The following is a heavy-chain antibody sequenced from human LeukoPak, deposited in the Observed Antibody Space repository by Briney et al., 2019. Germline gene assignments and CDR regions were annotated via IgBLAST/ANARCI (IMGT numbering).Heavy chain of an antibody. CDR3: ARNNDDFTPYHYGMDV. J-gene: IGHJ6*02. D-gene: IGHD1-1*01. CDR1: GFTFGKYW. CDR2: IKLDGSEK. Sequence: GGSLRLSCVASGFTFGKYWMSWVRQAPGKGLEWVANIKLDGSEKNYVDSVKGRFTISRDNTKNSLYLQMNSLRVEDTAVYYCARNNDDFTPYHYGMDVWGQGTTVTVSS. V-gene: IGHV3-7*03.